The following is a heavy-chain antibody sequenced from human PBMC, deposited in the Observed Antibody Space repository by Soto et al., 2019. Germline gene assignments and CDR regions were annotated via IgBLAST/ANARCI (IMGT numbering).Heavy chain of an antibody. D-gene: IGHD3-9*01. CDR3: TRKTPPTGMEV. CDR1: GFTLSSYD. V-gene: IGHV3-13*01. CDR2: IGSGGDT. Sequence: EVQLVESGGGLVQPGGSLRLSCAASGFTLSSYDIHWVRQATGEGLAWVSGIGSGGDTHYADSVKGRFIISREDGKNSFYLQMNNLGVGDTAVYYCTRKTPPTGMEVWGQGATVTVS. J-gene: IGHJ6*02.